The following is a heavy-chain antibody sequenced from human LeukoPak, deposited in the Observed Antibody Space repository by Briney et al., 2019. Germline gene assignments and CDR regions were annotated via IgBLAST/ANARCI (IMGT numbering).Heavy chain of an antibody. CDR1: GYTFTGYY. D-gene: IGHD6-13*01. Sequence: ASVKVSCKASGYTFTGYYTHWVRQAPGQGLEWMGCINPNNGDPHYAQKFQGRVTMTRDTSISTAYMELSSLRSDDTAFYYCTRDASRTHFDSWGQGTLVTVSS. CDR2: INPNNGDP. J-gene: IGHJ4*02. V-gene: IGHV1-2*02. CDR3: TRDASRTHFDS.